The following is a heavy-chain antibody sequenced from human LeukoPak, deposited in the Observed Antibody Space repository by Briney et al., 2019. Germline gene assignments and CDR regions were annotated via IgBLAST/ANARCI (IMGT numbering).Heavy chain of an antibody. CDR1: GGSIRGNGYY. J-gene: IGHJ4*02. D-gene: IGHD6-19*01. V-gene: IGHV4-61*09. CDR2: IYPSGNS. Sequence: SETLSLTCTVSGGSIRGNGYYWSWIRQPAGEGLEWIGHIYPSGNSNYNPSLKSRVTMSVDTSKNQFSLNLSSVTAADTAVYYCARAGRYSSGPTLWGQGTLVTVSS. CDR3: ARAGRYSSGPTL.